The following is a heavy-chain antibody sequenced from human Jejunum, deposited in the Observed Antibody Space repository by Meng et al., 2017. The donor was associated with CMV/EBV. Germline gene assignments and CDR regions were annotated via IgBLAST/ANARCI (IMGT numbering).Heavy chain of an antibody. D-gene: IGHD2-15*01. CDR2: INSGGSDT. J-gene: IGHJ4*02. CDR1: GLTFSNYA. Sequence: LRLSCAASGLTFSNYAMTWVRQAPGKGLEWVSVINSGGSDTKYADSVKGRFTISRDNSKNTLYLQMNSLRADDTAVYYCARLSDSWGQGTLVTVSS. V-gene: IGHV3-23*03. CDR3: ARLSDS.